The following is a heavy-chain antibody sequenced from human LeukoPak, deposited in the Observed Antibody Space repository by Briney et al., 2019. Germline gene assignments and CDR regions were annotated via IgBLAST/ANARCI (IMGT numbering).Heavy chain of an antibody. D-gene: IGHD1-26*01. V-gene: IGHV4-59*08. CDR1: GGSISSYY. Sequence: SETLSLACTVSGGSISSYYWSWIRQPPGKGLEWIGYIYYSGSTNYNPSLKSRVTISVDTSKDQFSLKLSSVTTADTAVYYCARHPGTYYYDLYYFDYWGQGTLVTVSS. CDR2: IYYSGST. J-gene: IGHJ4*02. CDR3: ARHPGTYYYDLYYFDY.